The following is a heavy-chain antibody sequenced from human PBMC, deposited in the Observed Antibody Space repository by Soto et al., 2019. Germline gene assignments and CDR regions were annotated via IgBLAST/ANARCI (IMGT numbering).Heavy chain of an antibody. CDR2: IGYDGSNK. CDR3: AGDWKWGSRGILDY. CDR1: GFRFSRYD. Sequence: LRLSCAASGFRFSRYDMDWVRQAPGKGLEWVSVIGYDGSNKYYVDSVKGRFTISRDNSKNTLYLQMNSLRAEDTAVYYCAGDWKWGSRGILDYWGQGILVTVSS. D-gene: IGHD1-26*01. V-gene: IGHV3-33*01. J-gene: IGHJ4*02.